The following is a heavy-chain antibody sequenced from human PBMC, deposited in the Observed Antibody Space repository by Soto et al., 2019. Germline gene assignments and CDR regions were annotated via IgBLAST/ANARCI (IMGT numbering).Heavy chain of an antibody. CDR2: ISNDGNNK. J-gene: IGHJ4*02. Sequence: GGSLRLSCAASGFIFTTYAMHWVRQAPGKGLEWVAVISNDGNNKYYRDSVKGRFTISRDNSKNTLSLQMNSLRVEDTAVYYCAGESKAAAGTAFEFWGLGTLVTVSS. CDR1: GFIFTTYA. D-gene: IGHD6-13*01. V-gene: IGHV3-30-3*01. CDR3: AGESKAAAGTAFEF.